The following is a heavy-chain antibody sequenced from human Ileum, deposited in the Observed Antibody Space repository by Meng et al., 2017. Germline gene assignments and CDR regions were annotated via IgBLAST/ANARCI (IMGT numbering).Heavy chain of an antibody. CDR1: GLSLSTSGGG. Sequence: QTSLNDVAPTLSKPSQTLTLICTCSGLSLSTSGGGVGWIRQPPGKALEWLALIYWDDDKRYSPSLKSRLTITKDTSKNQVVLTMTNMDPVDTATYYCAHRPACGGDCWIDYWGQGTLVTVSS. CDR3: AHRPACGGDCWIDY. D-gene: IGHD2-21*02. V-gene: IGHV2-5*02. CDR2: IYWDDDK. J-gene: IGHJ4*02.